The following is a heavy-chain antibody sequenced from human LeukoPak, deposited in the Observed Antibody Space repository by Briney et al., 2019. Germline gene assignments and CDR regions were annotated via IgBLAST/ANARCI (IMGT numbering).Heavy chain of an antibody. Sequence: GSLRLSCAASGFTVSSNYMSWVRQAPGKGLEWVSVIYSGGSTYYADSVKGRFTISRDNSKNTLYPQMNSLRAEDTAVYYCARDSVAEYYYYGMDVWGQGTTVTVSS. J-gene: IGHJ6*02. CDR2: IYSGGST. D-gene: IGHD6-19*01. V-gene: IGHV3-53*01. CDR3: ARDSVAEYYYYGMDV. CDR1: GFTVSSNY.